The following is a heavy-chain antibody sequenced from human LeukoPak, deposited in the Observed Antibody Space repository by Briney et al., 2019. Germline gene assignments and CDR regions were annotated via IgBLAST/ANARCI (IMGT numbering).Heavy chain of an antibody. J-gene: IGHJ4*02. Sequence: SETLSLTCIVSGAAMTSYHWNWIRQTPGKRLEWIGYIYHRANTNFITSYSSSLRSRVSKSVDMSKNHFSLKLSSVTAADTAIYYCSGGRSSRYSDYWGQGALVTVFS. CDR1: GAAMTSYH. CDR3: SGGRSSRYSDY. V-gene: IGHV4-59*01. D-gene: IGHD3-9*01. CDR2: IYHRANT.